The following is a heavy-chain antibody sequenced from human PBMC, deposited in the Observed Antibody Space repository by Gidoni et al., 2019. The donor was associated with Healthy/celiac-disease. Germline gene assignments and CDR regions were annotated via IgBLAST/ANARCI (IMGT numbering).Heavy chain of an antibody. CDR1: GFTFSSYG. Sequence: QVQLVESGGGVVQPGRSLRLSCAASGFTFSSYGMNWVRQAPGKGLEWVAVIWYDGSNKYYADSVKGRFTISRDNSKNTLYLQMNSLRAEDTAVYYCARDRVGFPLTDWGQGTLVTVSS. V-gene: IGHV3-33*01. J-gene: IGHJ4*02. CDR2: IWYDGSNK. CDR3: ARDRVGFPLTD. D-gene: IGHD2-21*02.